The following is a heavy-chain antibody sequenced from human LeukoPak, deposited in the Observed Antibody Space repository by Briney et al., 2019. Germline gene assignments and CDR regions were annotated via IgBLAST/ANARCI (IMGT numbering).Heavy chain of an antibody. CDR2: INPNSGGT. CDR3: ARGGYSYGSPFDY. V-gene: IGHV1-2*02. CDR1: GYTFTGYY. Sequence: ASVKVSCKASGYTFTGYYMHWVRQAPGQGLEWVGWINPNSGGTNYAQKFQGRVTMTRDTSTSTAYMELSRLRSDDTAVYYCARGGYSYGSPFDYWGQGTLVTVSS. D-gene: IGHD5-18*01. J-gene: IGHJ4*02.